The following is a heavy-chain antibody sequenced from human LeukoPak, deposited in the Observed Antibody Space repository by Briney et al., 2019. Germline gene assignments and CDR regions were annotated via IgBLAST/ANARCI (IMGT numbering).Heavy chain of an antibody. Sequence: QSGGSLRLSCAASGFTFSNYPMAWVRQAPGKGLQWVSAISIGGDTYCADSVKGRFTVSRDNSKNTLYLQMSSLRAEDTAVYYCAKDHSNWALHWGQGTLVTVSS. CDR3: AKDHSNWALH. CDR2: ISIGGDT. V-gene: IGHV3-23*01. J-gene: IGHJ4*01. D-gene: IGHD4-11*01. CDR1: GFTFSNYP.